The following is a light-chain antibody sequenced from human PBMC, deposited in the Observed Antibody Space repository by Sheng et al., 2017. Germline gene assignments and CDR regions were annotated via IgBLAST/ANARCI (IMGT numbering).Light chain of an antibody. Sequence: TQSPVTLSVSPGGGATLSCRASQSVSTFLVWYQQKPGQAPRLLIYDASNRATGIPARFSGSGSGTDFTLTISSLEPEDFAVYYCQQRSNWPLTFGGGTKVEIK. CDR2: DAS. CDR1: QSVSTF. V-gene: IGKV3-11*01. J-gene: IGKJ4*01. CDR3: QQRSNWPLT.